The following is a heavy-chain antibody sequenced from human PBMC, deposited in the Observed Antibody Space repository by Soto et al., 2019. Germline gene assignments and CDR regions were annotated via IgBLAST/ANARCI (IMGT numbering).Heavy chain of an antibody. J-gene: IGHJ5*02. CDR3: AKGVRGVPNWFDP. CDR2: IYYRGGT. Sequence: QVQLQESGPGLVTPSQTLSLSCTVSGGSISNSANHWSWIRQDPGEGLEWIGYIYYRGGTYYSPSLKGRVTMSIDASKRQFSQRLSSVTAADTAVYYCAKGVRGVPNWFDPGGQGTLVTVSS. CDR1: GGSISNSANH. V-gene: IGHV4-31*03. D-gene: IGHD3-10*01.